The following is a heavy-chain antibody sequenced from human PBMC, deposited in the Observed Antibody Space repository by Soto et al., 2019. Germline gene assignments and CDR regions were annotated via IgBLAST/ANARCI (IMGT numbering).Heavy chain of an antibody. CDR3: ARAMGATVTRYYYGMDV. Sequence: QVQLVQSGAEVKKPGSSVKVSCKASGGTFSSYAISWVRQAPGQGLEWMGGIIPIFGTANYAQKLQGRVTIPADESTSTAYMELRSLRSEDTAVYYCARAMGATVTRYYYGMDVWGQGPTVTVSS. D-gene: IGHD4-17*01. V-gene: IGHV1-69*01. CDR1: GGTFSSYA. CDR2: IIPIFGTA. J-gene: IGHJ6*02.